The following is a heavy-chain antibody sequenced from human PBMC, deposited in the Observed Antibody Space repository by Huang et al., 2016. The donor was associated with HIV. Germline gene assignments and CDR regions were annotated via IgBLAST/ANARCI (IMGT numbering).Heavy chain of an antibody. CDR3: AKDWSSGYYYFDY. Sequence: QVQLVESEGGVVKPGGSLRLSCAAFGFTVSSYGIHWVCQAPGKGVEWVTCRRYDGSNKYYADSVKGRFTISRENSKNTLYLQMNSLRVEDTAVYYCAKDWSSGYYYFDYWGQGTLVTVSS. J-gene: IGHJ4*02. CDR2: RRYDGSNK. V-gene: IGHV3-30*02. D-gene: IGHD3-22*01. CDR1: GFTVSSYG.